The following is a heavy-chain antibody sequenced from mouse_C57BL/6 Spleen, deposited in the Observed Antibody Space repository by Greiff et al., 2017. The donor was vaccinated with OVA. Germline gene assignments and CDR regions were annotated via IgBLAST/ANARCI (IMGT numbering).Heavy chain of an antibody. CDR2: IYPGDGDT. D-gene: IGHD3-1*01. CDR1: GYAFSNYW. V-gene: IGHV1-80*01. Sequence: QVQLQQSGAELVKPGASVKISCKASGYAFSNYWMNWVKQRPGKGLEWIGQIYPGDGDTNYNGKFKGKATLTADKSSSTAYMQLSSLTSEDSAVYFCARSGTGYAMDYWGQGTSVTVSS. J-gene: IGHJ4*01. CDR3: ARSGTGYAMDY.